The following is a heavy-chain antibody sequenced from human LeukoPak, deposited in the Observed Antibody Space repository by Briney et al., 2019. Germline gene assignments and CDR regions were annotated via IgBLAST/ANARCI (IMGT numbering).Heavy chain of an antibody. CDR1: GGTFSSYA. V-gene: IGHV1-69*13. Sequence: GASVKVSCKASGGTFSSYAISWVRQAPGQGLEWMGGIIPIFGTANYAQKFQGRVTITADESTSTAYMELSSLRSEDTAVYYCARGGGYYDSSGQLDYWGQGTLVTVSS. CDR3: ARGGGYYDSSGQLDY. D-gene: IGHD3-22*01. CDR2: IIPIFGTA. J-gene: IGHJ4*02.